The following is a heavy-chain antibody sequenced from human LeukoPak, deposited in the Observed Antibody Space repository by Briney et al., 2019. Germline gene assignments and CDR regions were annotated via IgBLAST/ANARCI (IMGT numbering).Heavy chain of an antibody. J-gene: IGHJ2*01. D-gene: IGHD4-17*01. CDR3: ARETTVTTDWYFDL. CDR1: GGSISSGGYY. Sequence: SETLSLTCTVSGGSISSGGYYWSWIRQHPGKGLEWIGYIYYSGSTYYNPSLKSRVTISVDTSKNQFSLKLSSVTAADMAVYYCARETTVTTDWYFDLWGRGTLVTVSS. V-gene: IGHV4-31*03. CDR2: IYYSGST.